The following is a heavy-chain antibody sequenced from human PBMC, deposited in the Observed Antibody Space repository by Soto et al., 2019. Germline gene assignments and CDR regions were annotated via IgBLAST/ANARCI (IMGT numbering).Heavy chain of an antibody. V-gene: IGHV1-69*01. CDR2: IVTLFGTA. CDR1: GGTFSSHS. D-gene: IGHD4-17*01. Sequence: VQLMQSGAEVKQPGSSVKVSCEASGGTFSSHSINWVRQAPGQGLEGMGGIVTLFGTANYAQISQGRVTITADQSTSTVYVERSSLGSDDTAVYYCAGEAGYGDFSAALLDWGQGPLVTVSS. J-gene: IGHJ4*02. CDR3: AGEAGYGDFSAALLD.